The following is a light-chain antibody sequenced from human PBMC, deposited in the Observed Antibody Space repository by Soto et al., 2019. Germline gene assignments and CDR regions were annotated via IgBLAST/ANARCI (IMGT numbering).Light chain of an antibody. V-gene: IGLV1-40*01. CDR1: SSNIGAGYD. Sequence: QSVLTQPPSVSGAPGQRVTISYTGGSSNIGAGYDVHWYQQLPGTAPKLLIYGNSNRPSGVPDRFSGSKSGTSASLAITGLQAEDEADYYCQSYDSSLSGPVVFGGGTKLTVL. J-gene: IGLJ2*01. CDR2: GNS. CDR3: QSYDSSLSGPVV.